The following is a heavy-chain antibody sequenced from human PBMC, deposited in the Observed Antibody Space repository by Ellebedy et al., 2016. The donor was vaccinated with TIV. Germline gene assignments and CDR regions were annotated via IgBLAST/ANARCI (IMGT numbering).Heavy chain of an antibody. V-gene: IGHV3-30*18. CDR3: AKERDGSYGHSD. D-gene: IGHD3-16*01. CDR2: VSYDGNKK. J-gene: IGHJ4*02. CDR1: GFTFSGYG. Sequence: GGSLRLSXAASGFTFSGYGMHWVRQAPGKGLEWVAVVSYDGNKKYYADSVKGRFTVSRDNSENTLYLQMNSLRAEDTAVYYCAKERDGSYGHSDWGQGTLVTVSS.